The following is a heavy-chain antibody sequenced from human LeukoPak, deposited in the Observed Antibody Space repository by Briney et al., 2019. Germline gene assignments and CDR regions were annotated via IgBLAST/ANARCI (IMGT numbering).Heavy chain of an antibody. V-gene: IGHV1-8*01. CDR1: GYTFTSYD. Sequence: ASVKVSCKASGYTFTSYDINWVRQATGQGLEWMGWMNPNSGNTGYAQKFQGRVTMTRNTSISTAYMELSSLRSKDTAVYYCARSLYVRGVKIEDYWGQGTLVTVSS. CDR3: ARSLYVRGVKIEDY. CDR2: MNPNSGNT. J-gene: IGHJ4*02. D-gene: IGHD3-10*01.